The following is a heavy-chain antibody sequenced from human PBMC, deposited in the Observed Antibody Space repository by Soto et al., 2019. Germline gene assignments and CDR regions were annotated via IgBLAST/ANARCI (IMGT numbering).Heavy chain of an antibody. D-gene: IGHD2-2*01. V-gene: IGHV1-18*01. Sequence: QVQLVQSGAEVKKPGASVKVSCKASGYTFTSYGISWVRQAPGQGLEWMGWISAYNGNTNYAQKLQGRVTMTTDTSTSTAYMELRSVRSDDTAVYYCARDPEADIVVVPAAMSLDYWGQGTLVTVSS. CDR1: GYTFTSYG. CDR3: ARDPEADIVVVPAAMSLDY. J-gene: IGHJ4*02. CDR2: ISAYNGNT.